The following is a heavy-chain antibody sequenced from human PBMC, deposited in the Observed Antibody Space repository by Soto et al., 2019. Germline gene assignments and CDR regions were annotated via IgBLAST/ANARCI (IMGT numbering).Heavy chain of an antibody. D-gene: IGHD2-15*01. CDR2: IIPIFGTA. CDR3: ARIGCSGGSCYSGYYYYGMDV. V-gene: IGHV1-69*13. CDR1: GGTFSSYA. Sequence: GASVKVPCKASGGTFSSYAISWVRQAPGQGLEWMEGIIPIFGTANYAQKFQGRVTITADESTSTAYMELSSLRSEDTAVYYCARIGCSGGSCYSGYYYYGMDVWGQGTTVTVSS. J-gene: IGHJ6*02.